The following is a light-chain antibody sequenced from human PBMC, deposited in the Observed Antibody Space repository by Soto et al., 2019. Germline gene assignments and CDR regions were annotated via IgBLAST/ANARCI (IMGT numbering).Light chain of an antibody. CDR3: QHYNSYSEA. CDR2: AAS. Sequence: AIQLTQSPSSLSASVGDRVTITCRASQGISSALAWYQQKPGKAPKFLIYAASTLESGVPSRFSGSGSGTEFTLTISSLQPDDFATYYCQHYNSYSEAFGQGTKVELK. CDR1: QGISSA. V-gene: IGKV1-13*02. J-gene: IGKJ1*01.